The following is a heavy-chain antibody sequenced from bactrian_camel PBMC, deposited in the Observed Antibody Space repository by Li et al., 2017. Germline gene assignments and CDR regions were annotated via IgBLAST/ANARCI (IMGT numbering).Heavy chain of an antibody. Sequence: HVQLVESGGGSVQSGETLRLSCTASGFTFDDSDMGWYHQAPGNECELVSTISSDGSTYYDDRVKGRFTISHDKSDKANKTIYLQMSTLKPEDTAMYYCAAGPYLVGPLSEADFAYWGQGTQVTVS. CDR3: AAGPYLVGPLSEADFAY. V-gene: IGHV3S55*01. J-gene: IGHJ6*01. CDR1: GFTFDDSD. CDR2: ISSDGST. D-gene: IGHD5*01.